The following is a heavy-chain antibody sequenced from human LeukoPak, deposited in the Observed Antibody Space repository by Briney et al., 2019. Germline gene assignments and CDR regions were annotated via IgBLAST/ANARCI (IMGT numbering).Heavy chain of an antibody. J-gene: IGHJ4*02. CDR2: ISAYNGNT. Sequence: GASVKVSCKPSGYTFTSYGISWVRQAPGQGLEWMEWISAYNGNTHYAQKLQGRVTMTTDTSTSTAYMELRSLRSDDTAVYYCARGGFGGVIADFDYWGQGTLVTVSS. CDR1: GYTFTSYG. V-gene: IGHV1-18*01. D-gene: IGHD3-16*02. CDR3: ARGGFGGVIADFDY.